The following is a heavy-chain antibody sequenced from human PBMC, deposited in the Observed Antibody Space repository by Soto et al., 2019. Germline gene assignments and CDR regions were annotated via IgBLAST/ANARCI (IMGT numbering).Heavy chain of an antibody. D-gene: IGHD6-13*01. Sequence: GGSLRLSCAASGFTFSSYGMHWVRQAPGKGLEWVAVIWYDGSNKYYADSVKGRFTISRDNSKNTLYLQMNSLRAEDTAVYYCAREDATGIAAAGTFDPWGQGTLVTVSS. CDR2: IWYDGSNK. CDR3: AREDATGIAAAGTFDP. CDR1: GFTFSSYG. V-gene: IGHV3-33*01. J-gene: IGHJ5*02.